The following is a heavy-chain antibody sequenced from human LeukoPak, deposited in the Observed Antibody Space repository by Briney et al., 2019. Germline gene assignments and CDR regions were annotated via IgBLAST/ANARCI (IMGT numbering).Heavy chain of an antibody. CDR2: ISWNSGSI. Sequence: GRSLRLSCAASGFTFDDYAMHWVRQAPGKGLEWVSSISWNSGSIGYADSVKGRFTISRDNAKNSLYLQMNSLRAEDTAVYYCARPRTVTTRFAPIDYWGQGNLVTVFS. CDR1: GFTFDDYA. J-gene: IGHJ4*02. CDR3: ARPRTVTTRFAPIDY. D-gene: IGHD4-17*01. V-gene: IGHV3-9*01.